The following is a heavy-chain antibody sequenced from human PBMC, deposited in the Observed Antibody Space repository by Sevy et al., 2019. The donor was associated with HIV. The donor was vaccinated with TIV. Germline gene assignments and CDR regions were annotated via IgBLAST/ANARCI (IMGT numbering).Heavy chain of an antibody. J-gene: IGHJ4*02. V-gene: IGHV3-33*01. CDR2: IWYDGSNK. D-gene: IGHD3-9*01. CDR3: ARGFKGAPEAARRYYDILTGHFDY. Sequence: GSLRLSCAASGFTFSSYGMHWVRQAPGKGLEWVAVIWYDGSNKYYADSVKGRFTISRDNSKNTMYPQMNSLRAEDTAVYYCARGFKGAPEAARRYYDILTGHFDYWGQGTLVTVSS. CDR1: GFTFSSYG.